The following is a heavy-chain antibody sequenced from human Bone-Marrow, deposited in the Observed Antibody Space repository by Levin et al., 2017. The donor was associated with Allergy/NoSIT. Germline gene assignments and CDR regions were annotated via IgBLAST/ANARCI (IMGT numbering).Heavy chain of an antibody. D-gene: IGHD3-9*01. J-gene: IGHJ4*02. V-gene: IGHV3-53*01. CDR3: ARDTDDTKSRYFDC. CDR2: IYRGGDI. CDR1: GFSVSSYY. Sequence: PGGSLRLSCVASGFSVSSYYMSWVRQAPGKGLEWISVIYRGGDIYYAESVKGRFSISRDSSKNTLYLQMNSLRAEDTAMYYCARDTDDTKSRYFDCWGQGTLVTVSS.